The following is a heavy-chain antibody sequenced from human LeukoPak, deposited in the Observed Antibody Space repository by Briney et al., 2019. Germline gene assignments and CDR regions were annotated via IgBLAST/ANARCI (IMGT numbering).Heavy chain of an antibody. Sequence: SETLSLTCTVSGGSISSSSYYWGWIRQPPGKGLEWIGSIYYSGSTYYNPSLKSRVTISVDTSKNQFSLKLSSVTAADTAVYYCARDPDQQWVDDSSGYHGWNWFDPWGQGTLVTVSS. J-gene: IGHJ5*02. CDR1: GGSISSSSYY. D-gene: IGHD3-22*01. V-gene: IGHV4-39*07. CDR3: ARDPDQQWVDDSSGYHGWNWFDP. CDR2: IYYSGST.